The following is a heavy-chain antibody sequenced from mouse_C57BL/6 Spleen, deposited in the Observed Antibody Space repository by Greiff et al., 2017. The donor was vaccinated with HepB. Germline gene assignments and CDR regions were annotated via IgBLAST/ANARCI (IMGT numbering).Heavy chain of an antibody. Sequence: QVQLQQSGPELVKPGASVKISCKASGYAFSSSWMNWVKQRPGKGLEWIGRIYPGDGDTNYNGKFKGKATLTADKSSSTAYMQLSSLTSEDSAVYFCARSSSGYVPLDYWGQGTTLTVSS. CDR3: ARSSSGYVPLDY. J-gene: IGHJ2*01. CDR1: GYAFSSSW. V-gene: IGHV1-82*01. CDR2: IYPGDGDT. D-gene: IGHD3-2*02.